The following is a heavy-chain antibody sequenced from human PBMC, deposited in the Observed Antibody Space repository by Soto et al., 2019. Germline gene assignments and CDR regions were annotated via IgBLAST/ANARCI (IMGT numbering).Heavy chain of an antibody. CDR3: ARGRVVLVPAAMGMDV. CDR2: MNPNSGNT. J-gene: IGHJ6*02. Sequence: QVQLVQSGAEVKKPGASVKVSCKASGYTFTSYDINWVRQATGQGLEWMGWMNPNSGNTGYAQKFQGRVTMTRNTSISTAYMELSSVRSEDTAVYYCARGRVVLVPAAMGMDVWGQGTTVTVSS. CDR1: GYTFTSYD. D-gene: IGHD2-2*01. V-gene: IGHV1-8*01.